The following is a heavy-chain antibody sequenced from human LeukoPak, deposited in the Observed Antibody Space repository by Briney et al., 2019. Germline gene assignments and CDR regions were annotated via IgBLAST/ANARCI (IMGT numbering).Heavy chain of an antibody. CDR2: INRSGST. D-gene: IGHD3-3*01. V-gene: IGHV4-34*01. Sequence: SETLSLTCAVYGGSFRGYYWSWIRQPPGKGLEWIGEINRSGSTNYNPSLKSRVTISVDTSKNQFTLKLSSVTAADTAVYYCARRRENEYYDFWSGYYTGLDNWGQGTLVTVSS. CDR1: GGSFRGYY. CDR3: ARRRENEYYDFWSGYYTGLDN. J-gene: IGHJ4*02.